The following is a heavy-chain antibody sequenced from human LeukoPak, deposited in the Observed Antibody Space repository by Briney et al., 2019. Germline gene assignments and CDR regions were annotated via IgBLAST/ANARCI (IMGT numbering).Heavy chain of an antibody. CDR3: ASGSGRFYFGH. Sequence: SETLSLTCSVSSGSISSGGYWWSWIRQHPGKGLEWIGYLYYSGTTYYNPSLKSRVTISIDKSKNLFSLKLRSVTAADTAVYYCASGSGRFYFGHWGQGTLVSVSS. CDR2: LYYSGTT. V-gene: IGHV4-31*03. D-gene: IGHD3-10*01. J-gene: IGHJ4*02. CDR1: SGSISSGGYW.